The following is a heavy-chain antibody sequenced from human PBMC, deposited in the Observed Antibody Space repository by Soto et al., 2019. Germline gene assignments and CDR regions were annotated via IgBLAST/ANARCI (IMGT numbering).Heavy chain of an antibody. CDR1: GYTFTSYD. CDR2: MNPNSGNT. D-gene: IGHD2-8*01. Sequence: QVQLVQSGAEVKKPGASVKVSCKASGYTFTSYDINWVRQATGPGLEWMGWMNPNSGNTGYAQKFQGRVTMTRNTSISTAYMELSSLRSEDTAVYYCARGRYCTNGVCLWFDPWGQGTLVTVSS. CDR3: ARGRYCTNGVCLWFDP. V-gene: IGHV1-8*01. J-gene: IGHJ5*02.